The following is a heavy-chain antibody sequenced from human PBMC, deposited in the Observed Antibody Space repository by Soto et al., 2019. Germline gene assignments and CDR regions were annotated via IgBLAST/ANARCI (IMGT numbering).Heavy chain of an antibody. CDR2: INKDGGRT. CDR3: AKDLHWYGMDV. CDR1: GFIFGSNF. J-gene: IGHJ6*02. Sequence: EVRLLESGGGLVQPGESLRLSCAASGFIFGSNFMNWVRQAPGKGPEWVSDINKDGGRTHYADSVRGRFTISRDNSRNTLYLQMNRLRAEDTALYYCAKDLHWYGMDVWGQGNTVTVSS. V-gene: IGHV3-23*01. D-gene: IGHD1-1*01.